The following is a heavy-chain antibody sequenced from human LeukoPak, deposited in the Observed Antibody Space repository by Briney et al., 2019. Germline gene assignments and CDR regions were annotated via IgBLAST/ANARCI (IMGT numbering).Heavy chain of an antibody. CDR1: GFTFSSYV. J-gene: IGHJ3*02. CDR2: ISGSGGST. V-gene: IGHV3-23*01. CDR3: AREKEDPDAFDI. Sequence: GGSLRLSCAASGFTFSSYVMSWVRQAPGKGLEWVSAISGSGGSTYYADSVKGRFTISRDNAKSSLYLQMNSLRAEDTAVYYCAREKEDPDAFDIWGQGTMVTVSS.